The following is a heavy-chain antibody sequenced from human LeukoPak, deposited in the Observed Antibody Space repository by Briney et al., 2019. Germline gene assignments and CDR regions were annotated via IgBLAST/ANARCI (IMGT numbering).Heavy chain of an antibody. Sequence: SETLSLNCAVYGGSFSGYYWSWIRQPPGKGLEWIGEINHSGSTNYNLSLKSRVTISVDTSKNQFFLQLSSVTAADTAVYYCARARYGSAHWGNWGQGTLVTVSS. CDR1: GGSFSGYY. V-gene: IGHV4-34*01. CDR3: ARARYGSAHWGN. CDR2: INHSGST. D-gene: IGHD3-10*01. J-gene: IGHJ4*02.